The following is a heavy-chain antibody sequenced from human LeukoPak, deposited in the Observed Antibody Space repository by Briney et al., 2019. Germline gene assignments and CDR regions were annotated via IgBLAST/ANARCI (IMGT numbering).Heavy chain of an antibody. V-gene: IGHV1-18*01. J-gene: IGHJ4*02. CDR1: GYTFTSDG. CDR2: ISAYDGNT. D-gene: IGHD6-13*01. CDR3: ARDSSSWSSFDY. Sequence: ASVKVSWKASGYTFTSDGISWVRQAPGQGLEWMGWISAYDGNTNYAQKLQGRVTMTTDTSTSTAYMELRSLRSDDTAVYYCARDSSSWSSFDYWGQGTLVTVSS.